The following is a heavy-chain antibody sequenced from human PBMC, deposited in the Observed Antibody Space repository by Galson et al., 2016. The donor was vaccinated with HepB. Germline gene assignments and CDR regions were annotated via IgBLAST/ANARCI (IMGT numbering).Heavy chain of an antibody. D-gene: IGHD2-21*01. V-gene: IGHV3-30*14. CDR3: ARDQKYSGTDFYFAMDV. CDR1: GFTFSNCA. J-gene: IGHJ6*03. CDR2: ISFDSNNK. Sequence: SLRLSCAASGFTFSNCAMHWLRQAPGRGLEWVAVISFDSNNKYYADSVKGRFTVSRDESKTSVFLQMNTLRSEDTAVYYCARDQKYSGTDFYFAMDVWGKGATVIVSS.